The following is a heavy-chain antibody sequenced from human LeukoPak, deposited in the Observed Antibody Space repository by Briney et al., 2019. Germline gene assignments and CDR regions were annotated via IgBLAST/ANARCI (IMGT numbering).Heavy chain of an antibody. Sequence: GGSLRLSCAASGFTFSRYWMSWVRQAPGKGLEWVANIKEGGSDKYYVDSVKGRFTISRDNSKNSLYLQMNSLRAEDTAVYYCARVITVYNDYEEVAEYFQHWGQGTLVIVSS. V-gene: IGHV3-7*01. CDR3: ARVITVYNDYEEVAEYFQH. CDR2: IKEGGSDK. D-gene: IGHD4-17*01. J-gene: IGHJ1*01. CDR1: GFTFSRYW.